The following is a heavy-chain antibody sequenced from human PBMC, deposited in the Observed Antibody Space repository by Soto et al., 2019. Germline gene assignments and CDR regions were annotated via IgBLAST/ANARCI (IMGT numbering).Heavy chain of an antibody. CDR2: ISNNGAHT. J-gene: IGHJ6*03. V-gene: IGHV3-64*01. CDR3: ARRGYGSRWPNVYMDV. Sequence: EAQLVESGGGLVQPGGSLRLSCAASGFTFSNYEMHWVRQAPGKGLEYVSGISNNGAHTDYAKSVKGRFTISRDNWEYTLYLQMGSLRAEDMALYYCARRGYGSRWPNVYMDVWGKGTTVTVSS. D-gene: IGHD6-13*01. CDR1: GFTFSNYE.